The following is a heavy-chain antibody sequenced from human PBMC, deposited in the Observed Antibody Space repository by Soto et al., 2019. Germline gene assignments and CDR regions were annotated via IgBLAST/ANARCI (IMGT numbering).Heavy chain of an antibody. CDR1: GFTFSSYG. D-gene: IGHD3-10*01. J-gene: IGHJ4*02. V-gene: IGHV3-30*18. CDR2: ISYDGSNK. Sequence: GGSLRLSCAASGFTFSSYGMHWVRQAPGKGLEWVAVISYDGSNKYYADSVKGRFTISRDNSKNTLYLQMNSLRAEDTAVYYCAKGFVERTMVREIDYWGQGTLVTVSS. CDR3: AKGFVERTMVREIDY.